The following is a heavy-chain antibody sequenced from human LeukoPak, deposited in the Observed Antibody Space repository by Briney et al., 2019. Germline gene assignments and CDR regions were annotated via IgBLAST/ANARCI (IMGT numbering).Heavy chain of an antibody. D-gene: IGHD7-27*01. CDR2: ISGSLNDI. CDR3: ARDRVDDGALGFFDY. CDR1: GFTFRTYS. Sequence: PGGSLRLSCAASGFTFRTYSMNWVRQAPGKGLEWVSSISGSLNDIYYADSVKGRFTISRDNSENTLYLQMNSLRAEDTAVYYCARDRVDDGALGFFDYWGQGTLVTVSS. J-gene: IGHJ4*02. V-gene: IGHV3-21*04.